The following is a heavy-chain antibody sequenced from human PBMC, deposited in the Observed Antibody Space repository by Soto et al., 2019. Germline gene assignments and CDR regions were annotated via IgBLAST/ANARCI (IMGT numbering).Heavy chain of an antibody. Sequence: QITLKESGPTLVKPTQTLTLTCTFSGFSLSTSGVGVGWIRQPPGKALEWLALIYWYDDKRYSPSLKSRLTITKDTSKNQVVLTMTNMDPVDTATYYCAHTKVTVTTREFDYWGQGTLGTVSS. D-gene: IGHD4-4*01. CDR1: GFSLSTSGVG. CDR2: IYWYDDK. J-gene: IGHJ4*02. CDR3: AHTKVTVTTREFDY. V-gene: IGHV2-5*01.